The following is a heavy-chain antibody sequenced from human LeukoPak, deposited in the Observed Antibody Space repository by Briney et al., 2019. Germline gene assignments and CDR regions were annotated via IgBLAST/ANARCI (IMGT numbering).Heavy chain of an antibody. CDR3: ARGLVVVITNNWFDP. V-gene: IGHV3-30-3*01. CDR1: GFTFSSYA. Sequence: GRSLRLSCAASGFTFSSYAMHWVRQAPGKGLEWVAVISYDGSNKYYADSVKGRFTISRDNSKNTLYLQMNSLRAEDTAVYYCARGLVVVITNNWFDPWGQGTLVTVSS. J-gene: IGHJ5*02. CDR2: ISYDGSNK. D-gene: IGHD3-22*01.